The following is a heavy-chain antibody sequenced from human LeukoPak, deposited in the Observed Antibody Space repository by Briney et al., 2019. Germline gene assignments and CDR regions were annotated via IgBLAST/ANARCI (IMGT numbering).Heavy chain of an antibody. CDR2: IHFIGST. D-gene: IGHD1-26*01. Sequence: PPETLSLTCTVSGASISTYYRDWVRQPAGKVLEWIGRIHFIGSTNYNPSLKRRVTLSGDTSNNQFSLMLTSLTAADTAVYYCARDKGVERLGGVYFDSWGQGTLVIVSS. J-gene: IGHJ4*02. CDR3: ARDKGVERLGGVYFDS. V-gene: IGHV4-4*07. CDR1: GASISTYY.